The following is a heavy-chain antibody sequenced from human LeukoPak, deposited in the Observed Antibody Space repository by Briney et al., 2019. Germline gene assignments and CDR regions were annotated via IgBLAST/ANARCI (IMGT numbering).Heavy chain of an antibody. J-gene: IGHJ6*02. CDR2: ISSSSSTI. Sequence: GGSLRLSGAASGFTFSSYSMNWVRKAPGKGLNWVSYISSSSSTIYYADSVKGRFTISRDNAKNSLYLQMNSLRAEDTAVYYCARDLAYGSGSYLSYYYGMDVWGQGTTVTVSS. CDR1: GFTFSSYS. V-gene: IGHV3-48*01. CDR3: ARDLAYGSGSYLSYYYGMDV. D-gene: IGHD3-10*01.